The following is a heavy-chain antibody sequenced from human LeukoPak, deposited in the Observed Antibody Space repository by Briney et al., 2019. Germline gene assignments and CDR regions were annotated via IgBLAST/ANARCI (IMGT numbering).Heavy chain of an antibody. J-gene: IGHJ5*02. CDR3: VRGVGVSRFNYFDP. CDR1: GFTFNSFG. CDR2: IWYDASNK. D-gene: IGHD6-13*01. Sequence: SGGSLRLSCAASGFTFNSFGMNWVRQAPGKGLEWVAVIWYDASNKYYADSVKGRFTISRDNSKNTLFLQMNSLRDDDTAVYYCVRGVGVSRFNYFDPWGQGTLVIVSS. V-gene: IGHV3-33*01.